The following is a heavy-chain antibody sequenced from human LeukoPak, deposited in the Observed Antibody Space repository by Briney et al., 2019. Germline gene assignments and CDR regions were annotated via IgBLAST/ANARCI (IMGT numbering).Heavy chain of an antibody. J-gene: IGHJ6*02. CDR2: ISGTPSGT. CDR3: AKVRTYFYHGLDV. CDR1: GFIFSTCA. V-gene: IGHV3-23*01. Sequence: GGSLRLSCAASGFIFSTCAMSWVREPPGRGLEWVSGISGTPSGTYYADSVKGRFTISRDNSKNTLFLQVNSLRAEDTAVYYCAKVRTYFYHGLDVWGQGTTVTVSS. D-gene: IGHD1-14*01.